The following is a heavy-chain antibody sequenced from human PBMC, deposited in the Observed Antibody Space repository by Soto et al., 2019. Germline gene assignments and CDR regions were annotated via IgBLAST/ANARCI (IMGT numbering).Heavy chain of an antibody. CDR2: ISSSGSTI. V-gene: IGHV3-11*01. Sequence: GGSLRLSCAASGFTFSDYYMSWIRQAPGKGLEWVSYISSSGSTIYYADSVKGRFTISRDNAKNSLYLQMNSLRAEDTAVYYCERGHSSGRYHLFDYWGQGTLVTVSS. CDR1: GFTFSDYY. CDR3: ERGHSSGRYHLFDY. D-gene: IGHD6-19*01. J-gene: IGHJ4*02.